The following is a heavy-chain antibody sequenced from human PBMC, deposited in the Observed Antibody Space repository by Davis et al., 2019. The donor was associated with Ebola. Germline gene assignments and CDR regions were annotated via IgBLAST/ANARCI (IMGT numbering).Heavy chain of an antibody. J-gene: IGHJ3*02. Sequence: GESLKISCAASGFTFTTYWMSWVRQAPGTGLEWLANINQDGSEKQYVDSVKGRFTISRDNAKNSLYLQMNSLRAEDTAVFYCARAEPYCSGRSCPDAFDIWGQGTMVTVSS. CDR1: GFTFTTYW. D-gene: IGHD2-15*01. CDR3: ARAEPYCSGRSCPDAFDI. CDR2: INQDGSEK. V-gene: IGHV3-7*01.